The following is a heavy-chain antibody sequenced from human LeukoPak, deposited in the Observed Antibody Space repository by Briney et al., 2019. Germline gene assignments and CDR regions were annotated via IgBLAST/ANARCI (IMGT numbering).Heavy chain of an antibody. CDR3: ARLPSDDFWSGYYFKGHFDH. J-gene: IGHJ4*02. CDR1: GYTFTSYG. V-gene: IGHV1-18*01. CDR2: ISTYNGNT. D-gene: IGHD3-3*01. Sequence: EASVKVSCKASGYTFTSYGISWVRQAPGQGLEWMGWISTYNGNTKYAQKFQVRLTMTTDTSTTTAYMELRSLRSDDTAVYYCARLPSDDFWSGYYFKGHFDHWGQGTPVTVSS.